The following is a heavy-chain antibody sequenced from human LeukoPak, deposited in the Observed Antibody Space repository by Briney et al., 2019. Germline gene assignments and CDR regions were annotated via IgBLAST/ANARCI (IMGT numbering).Heavy chain of an antibody. D-gene: IGHD3-3*01. J-gene: IGHJ4*02. Sequence: GGSLRLSCAASGFTFSSYDIHWVRQATGKGLEWVSGIGTAGEIYYPGSVKGRFTISRDNSKNTLYLQMNSLRAEDTAVYYCARDKWDDDFWSGYSGPYYFDYWGQGTLVTVSS. CDR3: ARDKWDDDFWSGYSGPYYFDY. CDR2: IGTAGEI. V-gene: IGHV3-13*01. CDR1: GFTFSSYD.